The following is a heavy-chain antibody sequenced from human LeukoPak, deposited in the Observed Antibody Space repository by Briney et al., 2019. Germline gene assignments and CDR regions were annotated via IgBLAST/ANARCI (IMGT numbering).Heavy chain of an antibody. V-gene: IGHV4-39*07. Sequence: SETLSLTCTVSGDSISSSSYYWGWIRQPPGKGLEWIGSIYYSGSTYYNPSLKSRITISVDTSKNQFSLKLSSVTAADTAVYYCARANYYDNSGYSRGAFDIWGQGTMVTVSS. CDR2: IYYSGST. J-gene: IGHJ3*02. CDR3: ARANYYDNSGYSRGAFDI. CDR1: GDSISSSSYY. D-gene: IGHD3-22*01.